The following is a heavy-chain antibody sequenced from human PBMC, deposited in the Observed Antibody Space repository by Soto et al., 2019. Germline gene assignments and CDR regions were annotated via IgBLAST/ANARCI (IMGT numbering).Heavy chain of an antibody. CDR1: GFTFSNYA. CDR2: ITGDDGST. CDR3: XXXXXPLWFGESIFDH. J-gene: IGHJ4*02. Sequence: EVQLLESGGGSVQPGGSLKVSCAAAGFTFSNYAMSWVRQAPGKGLQWVSSITGDDGSTYYTDSVEGRFTISRDNSKNTLYLQMNSLRAEDTAIYXXXXXXXPLWFGESIFDHWGQGTLVTVSS. D-gene: IGHD3-10*01. V-gene: IGHV3-23*01.